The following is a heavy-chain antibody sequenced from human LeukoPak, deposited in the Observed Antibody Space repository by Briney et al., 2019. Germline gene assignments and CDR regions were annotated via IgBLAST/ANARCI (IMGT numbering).Heavy chain of an antibody. CDR3: AGGNTAMPS. V-gene: IGHV3-21*01. J-gene: IGHJ4*02. D-gene: IGHD5-18*01. Sequence: GGSLRLSCAASGFTFSSYSMNWVRQAPGKGLEWVSSISSSSSYIYSADSVKGRFTISRDNAKNSLYLQMNSLRAEDTAVYYCAGGNTAMPSWGQGTLVTVSS. CDR2: ISSSSSYI. CDR1: GFTFSSYS.